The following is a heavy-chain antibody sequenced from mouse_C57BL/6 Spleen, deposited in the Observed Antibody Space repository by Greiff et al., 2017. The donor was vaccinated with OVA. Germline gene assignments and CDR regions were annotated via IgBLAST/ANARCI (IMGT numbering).Heavy chain of an antibody. CDR1: GYSFSSSW. CDR2: IYPGDGDT. J-gene: IGHJ3*01. Sequence: VQLQQSGPELVKPGASVKISCKASGYSFSSSWMNWVKQRPGKGLEWIGRIYPGDGDTNYNGKFKGKATLTADKSSSTAYMQLSSLTSEDSAVYFCARGGVYYDYDPAWFAYWGQGTLVTVSA. CDR3: ARGGVYYDYDPAWFAY. D-gene: IGHD2-4*01. V-gene: IGHV1-82*01.